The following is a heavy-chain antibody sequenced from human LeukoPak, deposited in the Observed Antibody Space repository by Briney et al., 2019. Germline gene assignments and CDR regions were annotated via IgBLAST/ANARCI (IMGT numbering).Heavy chain of an antibody. CDR2: IYSGGST. J-gene: IGHJ4*02. V-gene: IGHV3-53*01. CDR3: AGNGISVAGSY. CDR1: GFTVNSNY. D-gene: IGHD6-19*01. Sequence: GGSLRLSCAASGFTVNSNYMSWVRQAPGKGLEWVSIIYSGGSTYYADSVKGRFTISRDNSKNTLFLQMNSLRAEDTAAYYCAGNGISVAGSYWGQGTLVTVSS.